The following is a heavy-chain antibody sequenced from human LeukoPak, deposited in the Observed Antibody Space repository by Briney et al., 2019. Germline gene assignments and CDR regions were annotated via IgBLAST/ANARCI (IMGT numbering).Heavy chain of an antibody. CDR1: GGSISSGDYY. CDR2: IYYSGST. V-gene: IGHV4-30-4*02. CDR3: ARSRDSSGYYTVLFDY. J-gene: IGHJ4*02. Sequence: PSETLSLTCTVSGGSISSGDYYWSWIRQPPGKGLEWIGYIYYSGSTYYNPSLKSRVTISVDTSKNQFSPKLSSVTAADTAVYYCARSRDSSGYYTVLFDYWGRGTLVTVSS. D-gene: IGHD3-22*01.